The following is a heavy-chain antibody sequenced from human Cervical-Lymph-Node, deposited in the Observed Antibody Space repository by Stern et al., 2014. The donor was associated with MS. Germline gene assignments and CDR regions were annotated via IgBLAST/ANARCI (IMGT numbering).Heavy chain of an antibody. CDR3: ASLPGY. CDR1: GFSFSGSA. D-gene: IGHD5/OR15-5a*01. CDR2: IRPKANSYAT. Sequence: EVQLVESGGGLVQPGGSLKLSCVTSGFSFSGSAMHWVRQAPGKGLEWVARIRPKANSYATTYGASVKGRFTISRDDSKDTTYLQMNDLRIEDTAIFFCASLPGYWGQGTLVTVSS. J-gene: IGHJ4*02. V-gene: IGHV3-73*02.